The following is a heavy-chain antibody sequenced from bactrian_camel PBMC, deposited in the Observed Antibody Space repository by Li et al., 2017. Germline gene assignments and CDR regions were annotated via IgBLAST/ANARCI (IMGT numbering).Heavy chain of an antibody. CDR1: GFIFSNYA. J-gene: IGHJ6*01. V-gene: IGHV3S35*01. D-gene: IGHD2*01. CDR3: AKGSDCSGGYCYTVFDFGY. Sequence: VQLVESGGDLVQPGGSLRLSCAASGFIFSNYAMSWVRQAPGKGLEWVSSTNRGRDFTYYADSVKGRFTIARDNAKNTVDMQMSSLKSEDTALYYCAKGSDCSGGYCYTVFDFGYWGQGTQVTVS. CDR2: TNRGRDFT.